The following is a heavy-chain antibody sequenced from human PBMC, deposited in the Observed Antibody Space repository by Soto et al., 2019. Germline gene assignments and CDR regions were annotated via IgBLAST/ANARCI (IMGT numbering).Heavy chain of an antibody. J-gene: IGHJ4*02. Sequence: GGSLRLSCAASGFTFSSYGMHWVRQAPGKGLEWVAVIWYDGSNKYYADSVKGRFTISRDNSKNTLYLQMNSLRAEDTAVYYCARAQLPMVRGVGHGHTIDYWGQGTLVTVSS. CDR2: IWYDGSNK. V-gene: IGHV3-33*01. D-gene: IGHD3-10*01. CDR3: ARAQLPMVRGVGHGHTIDY. CDR1: GFTFSSYG.